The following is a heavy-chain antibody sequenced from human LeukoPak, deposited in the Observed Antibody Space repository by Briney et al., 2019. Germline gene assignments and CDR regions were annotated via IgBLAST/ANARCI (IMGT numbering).Heavy chain of an antibody. J-gene: IGHJ4*02. CDR3: ARSPGNLGELSWYYFDY. D-gene: IGHD3-16*02. V-gene: IGHV3-30-3*01. Sequence: GGSLRLSCAASGFTFSSYAMHWVRQAPGKGLEWVAVISYDGSNKYYADSVKGRFTISRDDSKNTLYLQMNSLRAEDTAVYYCARSPGNLGELSWYYFDYWGRGTLVTVSS. CDR1: GFTFSSYA. CDR2: ISYDGSNK.